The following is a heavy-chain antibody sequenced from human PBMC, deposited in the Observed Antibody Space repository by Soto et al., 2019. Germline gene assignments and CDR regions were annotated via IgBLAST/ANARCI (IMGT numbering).Heavy chain of an antibody. J-gene: IGHJ6*02. V-gene: IGHV1-46*01. D-gene: IGHD3-3*01. CDR3: ARDSLRLGARTIFGVVIPYYYGMDV. CDR1: GYTSTSYY. CDR2: INPSGGST. Sequence: ASVKVSCKASGYTSTSYYMHWVRQAPGQGLEWMGIINPSGGSTSYAQKFQGRVTMTRDTSTSTVYMELSSLRSEDTAVYYCARDSLRLGARTIFGVVIPYYYGMDVWGQGTTVTVSS.